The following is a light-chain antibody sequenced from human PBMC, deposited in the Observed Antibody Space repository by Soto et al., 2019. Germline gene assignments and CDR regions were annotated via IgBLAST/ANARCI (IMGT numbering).Light chain of an antibody. CDR2: GNR. Sequence: QSVLTQPPSVSGAPGQRVTISCTGSSSDIGAGYDVHWYQQLPGTAPKLLIDGNRNRPSGVPDRFSGSKSGTSASLAITGLKAEDEAEYYCQSYDTRLSGAVFGGGTKLTVL. J-gene: IGLJ2*01. CDR3: QSYDTRLSGAV. V-gene: IGLV1-40*01. CDR1: SSDIGAGYD.